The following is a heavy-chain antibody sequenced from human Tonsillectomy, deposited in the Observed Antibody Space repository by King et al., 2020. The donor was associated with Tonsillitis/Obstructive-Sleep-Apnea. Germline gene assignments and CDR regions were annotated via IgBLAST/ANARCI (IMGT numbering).Heavy chain of an antibody. J-gene: IGHJ4*02. CDR3: GRYAYTTSDSCYY. CDR2: INFNGGNT. D-gene: IGHD3-16*01. V-gene: IGHV3-64*01. Sequence: VQLVESGGGLVQPGESLRLSCAASGFTFSSYAMHWVRQAPGKGLELVSAINFNGGNTYYANSVKGRFTISRDNSKYTLYLQMGSLRADDMAVYYCGRYAYTTSDSCYYWGQGTLVTVSS. CDR1: GFTFSSYA.